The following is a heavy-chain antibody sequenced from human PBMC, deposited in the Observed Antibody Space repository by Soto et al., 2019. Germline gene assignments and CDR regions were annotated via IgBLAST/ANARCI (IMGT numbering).Heavy chain of an antibody. CDR3: ARVWDEGYDRLIAY. CDR1: GYTFTSYG. Sequence: VSVKVSCKASGYTFTSYGSGWVRQAPGQGLEWMGWISAYNGNTNYAQKLQGRVTMTTDTSTSTAYMELRSLRSDDTAVYYCARVWDEGYDRLIAYRGQGTLVTVSS. V-gene: IGHV1-18*01. CDR2: ISAYNGNT. J-gene: IGHJ4*02. D-gene: IGHD3-22*01.